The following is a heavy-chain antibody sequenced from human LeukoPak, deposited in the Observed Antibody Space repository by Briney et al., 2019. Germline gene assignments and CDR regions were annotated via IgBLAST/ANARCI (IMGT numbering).Heavy chain of an antibody. CDR3: ARLSGVRVLEWLEEGDY. J-gene: IGHJ4*02. Sequence: GESLKISCKGSGYSFTSYWIGWVRQMPGKGLGWMGIIYPGDSDTSYSPSLQGQVTISADKSIRTAYLQWSSLKASDTAMYYCARLSGVRVLEWLEEGDYWGQGTLVTVSS. CDR2: IYPGDSDT. CDR1: GYSFTSYW. D-gene: IGHD3-3*01. V-gene: IGHV5-51*01.